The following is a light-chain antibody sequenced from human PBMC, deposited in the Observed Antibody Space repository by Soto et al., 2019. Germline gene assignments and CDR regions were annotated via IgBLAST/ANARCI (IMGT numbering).Light chain of an antibody. V-gene: IGLV2-14*01. Sequence: QSVLTQPASVSGSPGQSITISCTGTTSVVGRYNYVSWYQQHPGKAPKLIIYDVSNRPSGVSNRFSGSKSGNTASLTISGLQAEFEADYYCNSYTSSSTYVFGTGTKVTVL. CDR1: TSVVGRYNY. J-gene: IGLJ1*01. CDR3: NSYTSSSTYV. CDR2: DVS.